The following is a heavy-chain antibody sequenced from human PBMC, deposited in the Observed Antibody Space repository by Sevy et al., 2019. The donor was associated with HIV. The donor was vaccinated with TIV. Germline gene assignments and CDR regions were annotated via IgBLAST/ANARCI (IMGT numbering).Heavy chain of an antibody. Sequence: GGSLRLSCAASGFNLENFWMNWVRQAPGKGLEWVANIRQDGTEIYYVASVKGRFTISRDNARNLVHLQMNSLRVEDTALYYCVRAIQSDGSFWGQGALVTVSS. CDR3: VRAIQSDGSF. V-gene: IGHV3-7*01. CDR2: IRQDGTEI. D-gene: IGHD6-19*01. J-gene: IGHJ4*02. CDR1: GFNLENFW.